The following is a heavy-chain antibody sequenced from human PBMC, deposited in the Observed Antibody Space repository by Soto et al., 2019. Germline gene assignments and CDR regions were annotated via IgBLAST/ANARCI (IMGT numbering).Heavy chain of an antibody. CDR1: GFTFRSYV. V-gene: IGHV3-33*05. CDR3: ARWGTTGGLDV. D-gene: IGHD3-16*01. Sequence: QVQLVESGGGVVQPGTSLRLSCVGSGFTFRSYVIHWVRQAPGKGLEWVALTSYDGSNNFYGDSVKGCFTISRHNSRNTLDLRMDSLTFKDSALYYCARWGTTGGLDVCGQGTLVSVSS. J-gene: IGHJ4*02. CDR2: TSYDGSNN.